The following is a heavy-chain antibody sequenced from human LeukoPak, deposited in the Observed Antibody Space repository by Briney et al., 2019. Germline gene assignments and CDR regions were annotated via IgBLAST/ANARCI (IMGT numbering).Heavy chain of an antibody. J-gene: IGHJ6*02. Sequence: ASVKVSCKASGYTFTGYYMHWGRQAPGQGLEWMGGINPNSGGTNYAQKFQGRVTMTRDTSISTAYMELSRLRSDDTAVYYCARAAGRIAAAGTYYYYYGMDVWGQGTTVTVSS. CDR3: ARAAGRIAAAGTYYYYYGMDV. CDR1: GYTFTGYY. CDR2: INPNSGGT. D-gene: IGHD6-13*01. V-gene: IGHV1-2*02.